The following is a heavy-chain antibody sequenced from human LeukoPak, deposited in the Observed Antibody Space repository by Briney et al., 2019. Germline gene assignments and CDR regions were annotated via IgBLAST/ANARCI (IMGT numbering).Heavy chain of an antibody. D-gene: IGHD2-2*01. CDR2: ISGSGGST. CDR3: AKAGFEVVGPAALSA. V-gene: IGHV3-23*01. CDR1: GFTFSRYA. J-gene: IGHJ4*02. Sequence: GGSLRLSCAASGFTFSRYAMRWVRQAPGKGLEWVSAISGSGGSTYYADSVKGRFTISRDNSKNTLYLQMNSLRAEDTAVYYCAKAGFEVVGPAALSAWGQGTLVTVSS.